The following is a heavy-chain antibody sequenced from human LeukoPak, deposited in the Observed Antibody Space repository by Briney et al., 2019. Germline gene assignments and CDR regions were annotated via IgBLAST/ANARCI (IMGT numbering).Heavy chain of an antibody. J-gene: IGHJ4*02. D-gene: IGHD5-12*01. CDR1: GYTFVGYY. V-gene: IGHV1-2*02. CDR2: IDPYTGNT. Sequence: VASVKVSCTASGYTFVGYYLHWVRQAPGQGLEWMAWIDPYTGNTHYAQKFQGRITVTRDTSVSTTYMELSWLTSDDTARYYCAREYSASEHWGQGTLVTVSS. CDR3: AREYSASEH.